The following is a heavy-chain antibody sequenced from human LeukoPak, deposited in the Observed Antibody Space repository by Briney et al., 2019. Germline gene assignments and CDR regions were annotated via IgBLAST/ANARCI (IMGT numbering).Heavy chain of an antibody. CDR2: IYTTGGT. CDR3: ARHRAEMATITDDAFDM. CDR1: GSSIGAYS. Sequence: SETLSLTCTVSGSSIGAYSWSWIRQPPGKGLEWIGYIYTTGGTHHNPSLKSRVTMSLDRSKNQFSLRLTYVTAADTAVFYCARHRAEMATITDDAFDMWGRGTMVTVSS. D-gene: IGHD5-24*01. V-gene: IGHV4-4*09. J-gene: IGHJ3*02.